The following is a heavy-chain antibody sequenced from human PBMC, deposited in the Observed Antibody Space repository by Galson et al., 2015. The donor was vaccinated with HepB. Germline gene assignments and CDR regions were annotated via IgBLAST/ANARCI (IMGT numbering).Heavy chain of an antibody. D-gene: IGHD3-10*01. V-gene: IGHV1-46*01. CDR3: ARDKELWFGEPSFDY. CDR1: GYTFTSYG. J-gene: IGHJ4*02. Sequence: SVKVSCKASGYTFTSYGISWVRQAPGQGLEWMGIINPSGGSTSYAQKFQGRVTMTRDTSTSTVYMELSSLRSEDTAVYYCARDKELWFGEPSFDYWGQGTLVTVSS. CDR2: INPSGGST.